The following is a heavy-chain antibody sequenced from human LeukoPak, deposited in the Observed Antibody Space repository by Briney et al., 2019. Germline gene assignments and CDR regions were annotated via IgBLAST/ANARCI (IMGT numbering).Heavy chain of an antibody. CDR2: IYYSGSA. CDR3: ARDRRITKRNEKLHYNWFDP. CDR1: GGSISSYY. Sequence: SETLSLTCTVSGGSISSYYWSWIRQPPGKGLEWIGYIYYSGSANYSPSLKSRVTISVDTSKNQFSLKLSSVTAADTAVYYCARDRRITKRNEKLHYNWFDPWGQGTLVTVSS. J-gene: IGHJ5*02. D-gene: IGHD5-24*01. V-gene: IGHV4-59*01.